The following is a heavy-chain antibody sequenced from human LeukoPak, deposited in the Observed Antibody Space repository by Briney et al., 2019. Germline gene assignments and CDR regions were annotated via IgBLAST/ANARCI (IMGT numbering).Heavy chain of an antibody. J-gene: IGHJ4*02. CDR3: ANVGATESIDY. V-gene: IGHV3-30*02. CDR2: IWYDGSNK. CDR1: GFTFSSYG. Sequence: PGGSLRLSCAASGFTFSSYGMHWVRQAPGKGLEWVAVIWYDGSNKYYADSVKGRFTISRDNSKNTLYLQMNSLRAEDTAVYYCANVGATESIDYWGQGTLVTVSS. D-gene: IGHD1-26*01.